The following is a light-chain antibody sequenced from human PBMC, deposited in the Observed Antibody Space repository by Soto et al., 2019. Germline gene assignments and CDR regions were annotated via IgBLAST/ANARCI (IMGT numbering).Light chain of an antibody. J-gene: IGKJ4*01. Sequence: EIVMTQSPATLSVSPGERATLSCRASQGIGSTLAWYQQKPGQTPKLLIYGASTRATGVPARFSGGGSGTEFTLTINSRQSEDFAVYYCQRYNSWPLSFGGGNKVEIK. CDR3: QRYNSWPLS. CDR2: GAS. V-gene: IGKV3-15*01. CDR1: QGIGST.